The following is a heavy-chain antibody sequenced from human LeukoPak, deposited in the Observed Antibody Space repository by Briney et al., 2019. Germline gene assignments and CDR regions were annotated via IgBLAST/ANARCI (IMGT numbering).Heavy chain of an antibody. CDR2: IYPGDSDT. CDR1: GYSFTSFW. D-gene: IGHD6-13*01. Sequence: GESLKISCKGSGYSFTSFWIGWVRQMPGKGLEWMVIIYPGDSDTRYSPSFQGQVTISADKSISTAYLQWSSLKASDTAMYYCARRWYSSSWYAFDIWGQGTMVTVSS. V-gene: IGHV5-51*01. CDR3: ARRWYSSSWYAFDI. J-gene: IGHJ3*02.